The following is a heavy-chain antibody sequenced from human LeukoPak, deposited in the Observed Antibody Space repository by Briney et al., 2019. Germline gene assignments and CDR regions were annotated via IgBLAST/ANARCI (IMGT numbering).Heavy chain of an antibody. CDR3: ASPETFDI. CDR2: IYHSGST. J-gene: IGHJ3*02. Sequence: SETLSLTCTVSGYSISSGYYWGWIWQPPGKGLEWIGSIYHSGSTYYNPSLKSRVTISVDTSKNQFSLKLSSVTAADTAVYYCASPETFDIWGQGTMVTVSS. V-gene: IGHV4-38-2*02. CDR1: GYSISSGYY.